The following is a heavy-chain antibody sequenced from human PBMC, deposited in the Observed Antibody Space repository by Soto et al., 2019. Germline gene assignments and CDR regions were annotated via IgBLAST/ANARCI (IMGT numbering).Heavy chain of an antibody. D-gene: IGHD3-3*01. J-gene: IGHJ5*02. V-gene: IGHV4-30-2*01. CDR1: GGSISSGGYS. Sequence: SETLSLTCAVSGGSISSGGYSWSWIRQPPGKGLEWIGYIYHSGSTYYNPSLKGRVTISVDRSKNQFSLKLSSVTAADTAVYYCARAYYYDFWSGYPGHWFDPWGQGTLVTVSS. CDR3: ARAYYYDFWSGYPGHWFDP. CDR2: IYHSGST.